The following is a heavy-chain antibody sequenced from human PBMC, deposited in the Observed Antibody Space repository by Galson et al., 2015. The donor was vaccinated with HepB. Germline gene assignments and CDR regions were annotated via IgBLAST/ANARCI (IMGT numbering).Heavy chain of an antibody. Sequence: SLRLSCAASGFTFSSYAMSWVRQAPGKGLEWVSAISGSGGSTYYADSVKGRFTISRDNTKNTVELQMNSLRAEDTAVYYCARVGSSWYGYFDYWGQGTLVTVSS. J-gene: IGHJ4*02. CDR3: ARVGSSWYGYFDY. CDR2: ISGSGGST. V-gene: IGHV3-23*01. CDR1: GFTFSSYA. D-gene: IGHD6-13*01.